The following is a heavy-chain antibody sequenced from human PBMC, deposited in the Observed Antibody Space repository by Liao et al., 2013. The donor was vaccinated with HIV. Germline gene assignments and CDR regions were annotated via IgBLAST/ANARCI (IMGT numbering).Heavy chain of an antibody. CDR1: GGSISSGSYY. Sequence: QVQLQESGPGLVKPSQTLSLTCTVSGGSISSGSYYWSWIRQPAGKGLEWIGEIDHSGSSNYNPSLKSRVTISVDTSKNQFSLRLSSVTAADTAVYYCARGRGTSAFDIWGQGTMVTVSS. D-gene: IGHD1-1*01. CDR2: IDHSGSS. V-gene: IGHV4-61*02. CDR3: ARGRGTSAFDI. J-gene: IGHJ3*02.